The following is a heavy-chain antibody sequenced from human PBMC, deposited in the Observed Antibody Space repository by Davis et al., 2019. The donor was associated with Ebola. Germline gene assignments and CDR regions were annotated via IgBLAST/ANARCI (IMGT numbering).Heavy chain of an antibody. CDR2: INSDGSST. V-gene: IGHV3-74*01. CDR1: GFTFSSYW. J-gene: IGHJ4*02. Sequence: GESLKISCAASGFTFSSYWMHWVRQAPGKGLVWVSRINSDGSSTSYADSVKGRFTISRDNAKNTLYLQMNSLRAEDTAVYYCAREVMSGSPLGYWGQGTLVTVSS. D-gene: IGHD1-26*01. CDR3: AREVMSGSPLGY.